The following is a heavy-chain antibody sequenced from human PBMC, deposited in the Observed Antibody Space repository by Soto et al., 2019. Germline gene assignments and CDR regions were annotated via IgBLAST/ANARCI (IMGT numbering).Heavy chain of an antibody. V-gene: IGHV3-23*01. D-gene: IGHD5-18*01. J-gene: IGHJ4*02. CDR3: AKGTRGYSYGSNFDY. CDR2: ISGSGGST. CDR1: GFTFSSYA. Sequence: GGSLRLSCAASGFTFSSYAMSWVRQAAGKGLVWVSAISGSGGSTYHANSVKGRFTTSRDNYKNTLYLQMNSLRAEDTAVYYCAKGTRGYSYGSNFDYWGQGTLVTGSS.